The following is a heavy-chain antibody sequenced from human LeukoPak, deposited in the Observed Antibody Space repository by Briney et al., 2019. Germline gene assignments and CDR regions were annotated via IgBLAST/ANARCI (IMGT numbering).Heavy chain of an antibody. J-gene: IGHJ4*02. CDR3: VRTHGYYDTSGSFGY. V-gene: IGHV3-66*01. D-gene: IGHD3-22*01. CDR2: VYSGGIT. Sequence: GGSLRLSCAASGFTVSSSYMTWVRQAPGKGLEWVSVVYSGGITYYADSVKGRFIISGDNSKNTLYLQMNSLRAEDTAVYYCVRTHGYYDTSGSFGYWGQGTVVTVSS. CDR1: GFTVSSSY.